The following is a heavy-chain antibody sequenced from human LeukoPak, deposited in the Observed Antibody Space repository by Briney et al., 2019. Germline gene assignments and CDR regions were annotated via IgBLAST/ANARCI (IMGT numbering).Heavy chain of an antibody. V-gene: IGHV1-69*13. Sequence: ASVKVSCKASGGTFSSYAISWVRQAPGQGLEWMGGIIPIFGTANYAQKFQGRVTITADESTSTAYMELSSLRSEDTAVYYCARSPGSAANQEDYYYYMDVWGKGTTVTVSS. CDR2: IIPIFGTA. CDR1: GGTFSSYA. J-gene: IGHJ6*03. CDR3: ARSPGSAANQEDYYYYMDV. D-gene: IGHD6-25*01.